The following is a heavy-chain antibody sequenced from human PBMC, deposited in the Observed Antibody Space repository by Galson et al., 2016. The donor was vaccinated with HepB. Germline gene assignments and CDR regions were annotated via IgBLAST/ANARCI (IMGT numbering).Heavy chain of an antibody. CDR1: GGSISSSNYF. CDR2: FYNSGST. CDR3: ARHYCSSTSCCGYCGMDV. J-gene: IGHJ6*02. Sequence: ETLSLTCTVSGGSISSSNYFWGWIRQPPGKGLEWIGNFYNSGSTSYNPSLQSRVTISVDTSKNRISLKLSSVTAADTAVYHCARHYCSSTSCCGYCGMDVWGQGTTVTVSS. D-gene: IGHD2-2*01. V-gene: IGHV4-39*01.